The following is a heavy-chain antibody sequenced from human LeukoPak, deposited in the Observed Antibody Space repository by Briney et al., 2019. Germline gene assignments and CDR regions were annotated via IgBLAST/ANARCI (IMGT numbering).Heavy chain of an antibody. Sequence: GGSLRLSCAASGFTFSSYGMHWVRQPPGKGLEWVGFIRSKAYGGTTEYAASVKGRFTISRDDSKSIAYLQMNSLKTEDTAVYYCTRVRYYGSGSYYNLALDYWGQGTLVTVSS. CDR3: TRVRYYGSGSYYNLALDY. CDR1: GFTFSSYG. V-gene: IGHV3-49*04. CDR2: IRSKAYGGTT. J-gene: IGHJ4*02. D-gene: IGHD3-10*01.